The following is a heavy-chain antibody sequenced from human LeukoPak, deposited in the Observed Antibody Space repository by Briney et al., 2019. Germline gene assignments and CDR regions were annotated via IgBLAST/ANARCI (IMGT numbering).Heavy chain of an antibody. CDR1: GFTFSSYS. D-gene: IGHD3-22*01. V-gene: IGHV3-48*04. CDR3: ASPAGDYYAFNI. CDR2: ISSSSTTI. J-gene: IGHJ3*02. Sequence: GGSLRLSCAASGFTFSSYSMMWVRQAPGKGLEWVSYISSSSTTIHYADSVKGRFTISRDNAKNSLYLQMNRLRAEDTAIYYCASPAGDYYAFNIWGQGALVTVSS.